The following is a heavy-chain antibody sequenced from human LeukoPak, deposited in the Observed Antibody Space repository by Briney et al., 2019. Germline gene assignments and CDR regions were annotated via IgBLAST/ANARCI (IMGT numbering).Heavy chain of an antibody. J-gene: IGHJ4*02. CDR3: ATYSGFFDY. D-gene: IGHD5-12*01. CDR2: ISNNGGYT. CDR1: GFTFSSSA. Sequence: GGSLRLSCAASGFTFSSSAMSWVRQAPGKGLEWVSAISNNGGYTYYADSVQGRFTISRDNSKSTLYLQMNGLRAEDTAMYYCATYSGFFDYWGQGTLVTVSS. V-gene: IGHV3-23*01.